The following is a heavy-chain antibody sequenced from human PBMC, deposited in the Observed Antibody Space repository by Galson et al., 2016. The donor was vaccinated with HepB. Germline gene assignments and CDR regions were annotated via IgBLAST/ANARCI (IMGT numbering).Heavy chain of an antibody. Sequence: SVKVSCKASGYRFKGYFMHWVRQAPGQGPEWMGRLSPASDATDYAQKFQGRVTLTSDTSSSTAYMQFRSLRSDDTAMYYCVTFYSGPGSYLLDSWGQGTLVSVSS. D-gene: IGHD3-10*01. CDR1: GYRFKGYF. CDR3: VTFYSGPGSYLLDS. CDR2: LSPASDAT. J-gene: IGHJ4*02. V-gene: IGHV1-2*06.